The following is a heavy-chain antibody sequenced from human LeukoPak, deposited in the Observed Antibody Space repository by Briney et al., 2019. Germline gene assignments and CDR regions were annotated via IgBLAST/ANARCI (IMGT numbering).Heavy chain of an antibody. CDR3: AKDSDSSGYHFDY. CDR1: GFTFDDYA. V-gene: IGHV3-9*01. Sequence: GRSLRLSCAASGFTFDDYAMHWVRQAPGKGLEWVSGISWNSGSIGYADSVKSRFTISRDNAKNSLYLQMNSLRAEDTALYYCAKDSDSSGYHFDYWGQGTLVTVSS. J-gene: IGHJ4*02. CDR2: ISWNSGSI. D-gene: IGHD3-22*01.